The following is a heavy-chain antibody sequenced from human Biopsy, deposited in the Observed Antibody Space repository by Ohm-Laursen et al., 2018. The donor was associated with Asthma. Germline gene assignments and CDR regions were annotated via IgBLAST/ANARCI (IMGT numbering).Heavy chain of an antibody. J-gene: IGHJ4*02. Sequence: SLRLSCAAAGFSLSDYYMSWIRQAPGKGLEWVSYISWSSSYTNYADSVKGRFTISRDNAKNSLFLQMNSLRIEDTAVYYCAKRRGYSGHDNDYWGQGTLVIVSS. CDR3: AKRRGYSGHDNDY. CDR1: GFSLSDYY. CDR2: ISWSSSYT. V-gene: IGHV3-11*06. D-gene: IGHD5-12*01.